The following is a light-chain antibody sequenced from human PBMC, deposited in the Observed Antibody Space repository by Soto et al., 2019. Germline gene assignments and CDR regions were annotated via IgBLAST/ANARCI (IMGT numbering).Light chain of an antibody. J-gene: IGLJ3*02. CDR3: AVWDGSLNGWV. CDR2: SND. CDR1: SSNIGTNT. V-gene: IGLV1-44*01. Sequence: VLTQPPSASGTPGQRVTISCSGSSSNIGTNTVNWYQQFPGAAPELLIYSNDQRPSGVPDRFSGSKSGTSASLAIGGLQSDDEADYYCAVWDGSLNGWVFGGGTKVTVL.